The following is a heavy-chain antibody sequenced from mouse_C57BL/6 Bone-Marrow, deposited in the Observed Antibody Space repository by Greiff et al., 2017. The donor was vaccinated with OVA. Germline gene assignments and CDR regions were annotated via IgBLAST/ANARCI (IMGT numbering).Heavy chain of an antibody. CDR3: ARRGYGSSFAWFAY. D-gene: IGHD1-1*01. Sequence: QVQLQQPGAELVMPGASVKLSCKASGYTFTGYWMHWVKQRPGQGLEWIGEIDPSDSYTNYNQKFKGKSTLTVDKSSSTAYMQLSSLTSEDSAVYYCARRGYGSSFAWFAYWGQGTLVTVSA. CDR1: GYTFTGYW. J-gene: IGHJ3*01. V-gene: IGHV1-69*01. CDR2: IDPSDSYT.